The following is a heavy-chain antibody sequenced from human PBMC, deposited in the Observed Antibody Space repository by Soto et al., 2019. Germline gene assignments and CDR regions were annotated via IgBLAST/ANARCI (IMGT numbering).Heavy chain of an antibody. V-gene: IGHV3-48*01. J-gene: IGHJ5*02. D-gene: IGHD4-17*01. Sequence: EVQLVESGGGLVQPGWSLRLSCAASGFSVSSYSMNWVRQAPGKGLEWVSFISFRSGIIHYADSVKGRFTISRDNAKNSLDLQMNSLRTEDTAVYYCARAPDGDNNWFDPWGQGTLVTVSS. CDR3: ARAPDGDNNWFDP. CDR2: ISFRSGII. CDR1: GFSVSSYS.